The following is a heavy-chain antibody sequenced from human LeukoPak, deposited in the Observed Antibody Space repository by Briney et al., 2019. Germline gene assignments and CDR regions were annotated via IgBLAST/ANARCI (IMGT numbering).Heavy chain of an antibody. CDR1: GYTFTGYY. D-gene: IGHD2-2*01. V-gene: IGHV1-46*01. CDR3: ARDVEYCSSTTCYGGGPSHFDY. J-gene: IGHJ4*02. CDR2: INPSTSST. Sequence: ASVKVSCKASGYTFTGYYIHWVRQAPGQGLEWMGIINPSTSSTTYAQKFQGRVTMTRDTATNTVYMELSSLRSEDTAVYYCARDVEYCSSTTCYGGGPSHFDYWGQGTLVTVSS.